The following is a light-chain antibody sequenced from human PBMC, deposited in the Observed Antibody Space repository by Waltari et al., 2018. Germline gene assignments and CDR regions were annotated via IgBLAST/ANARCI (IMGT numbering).Light chain of an antibody. CDR1: SSDVGGYNS. CDR3: SSYTSSSTPWV. CDR2: DVS. J-gene: IGLJ3*02. V-gene: IGLV2-14*01. Sequence: QSALTQPASVSGSPGQSITIPCTGTSSDVGGYNSVSWYQQHPGKAPKLMIYDVSKRPSGVSNRFSGSKSGNTASLTISGLHAEDEADYYCSSYTSSSTPWVFGVGTKLTVL.